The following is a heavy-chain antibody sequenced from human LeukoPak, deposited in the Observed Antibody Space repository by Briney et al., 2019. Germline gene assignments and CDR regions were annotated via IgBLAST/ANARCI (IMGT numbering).Heavy chain of an antibody. V-gene: IGHV3-21*01. CDR2: ISSSSSNI. CDR1: GFTFSSYS. J-gene: IGHJ4*02. Sequence: GGSLRLSCAASGFTFSSYSMNWVRQAPGKGLEWVSSISSSSSNIYYADSVKGRFTISRDNAKNSLYLQMNSLRAEDTAVYYCARVGEKAFHLWPEIDYWGQGTLVTVSS. CDR3: ARVGEKAFHLWPEIDY. D-gene: IGHD5-24*01.